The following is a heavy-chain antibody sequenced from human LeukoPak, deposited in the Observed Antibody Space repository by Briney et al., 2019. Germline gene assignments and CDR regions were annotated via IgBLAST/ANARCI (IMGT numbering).Heavy chain of an antibody. CDR3: ARGMELFLYWYFDL. CDR1: GFSVSSNY. Sequence: GGSLRLSCAASGFSVSSNYMSWVRQAPGKGLEWVSGIYGAGSTYYADSVKGRFTISRDNSKNTLYLQMNSLRAEDTAVYYCARGMELFLYWYFDLWGRGTLVTVSS. D-gene: IGHD3-10*01. J-gene: IGHJ2*01. CDR2: IYGAGST. V-gene: IGHV3-66*02.